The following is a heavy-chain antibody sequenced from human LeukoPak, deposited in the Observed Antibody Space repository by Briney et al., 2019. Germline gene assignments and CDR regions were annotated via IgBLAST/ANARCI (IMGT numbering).Heavy chain of an antibody. CDR2: INGDGRDT. Sequence: GGSLRLSCAASDFSFSTYWMNWVRQAPGKGLEWVANINGDGRDTYYVGSVRGRFTISRDNADNSLHLQMNSPRGDDTAVYYCARGVSSAIDWWGQGTLVTVSS. CDR3: ARGVSSAIDW. V-gene: IGHV3-7*01. D-gene: IGHD3-22*01. J-gene: IGHJ4*02. CDR1: DFSFSTYW.